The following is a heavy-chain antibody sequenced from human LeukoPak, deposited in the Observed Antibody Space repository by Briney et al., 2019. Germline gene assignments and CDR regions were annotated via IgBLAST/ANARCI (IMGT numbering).Heavy chain of an antibody. CDR3: TTDLFHLYYYYYGMDV. V-gene: IGHV3-15*07. Sequence: GGSLRLSCAASGFTFSNAWMNWVRQAPGKGLEWVGRIKSKTDGGTTDYAAPVKGRFTISRDDSKNTLYLQMNSLKTEDTAVYYCTTDLFHLYYYYYGMDVWGQGTTVTVSS. CDR1: GFTFSNAW. CDR2: IKSKTDGGTT. D-gene: IGHD3-10*02. J-gene: IGHJ6*02.